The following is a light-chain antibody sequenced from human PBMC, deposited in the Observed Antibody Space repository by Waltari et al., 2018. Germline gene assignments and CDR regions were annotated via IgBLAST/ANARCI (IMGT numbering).Light chain of an antibody. CDR3: GTWDAGLSAWV. Sequence: QSVLTQPPSVSAAPGQKVTIFCSGRSSNIGNKNVCWYQQFPGTAPKLLIYDNDKRPSGISDRCSGSTAGTSATLGINGLQTGDEAEYFCGTWDAGLSAWVFGGGTKLTVL. V-gene: IGLV1-51*01. J-gene: IGLJ3*02. CDR1: SSNIGNKN. CDR2: DND.